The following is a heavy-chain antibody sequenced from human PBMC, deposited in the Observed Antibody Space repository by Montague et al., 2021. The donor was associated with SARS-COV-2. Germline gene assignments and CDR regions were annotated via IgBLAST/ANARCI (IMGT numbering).Heavy chain of an antibody. Sequence: SETLSLTCNVSDDSMADYYWTWIRQSPGKGLEWIGYLYYSGSTSINPSFRSRLTISADTSKNQVSLKMTSVTTADTAVYYCARDSGECARSTCDRLCYYGLAVWGQGTPVTVSS. J-gene: IGHJ6*02. CDR3: ARDSGECARSTCDRLCYYGLAV. CDR2: LYYSGST. CDR1: DDSMADYY. V-gene: IGHV4-59*01. D-gene: IGHD3-10*01.